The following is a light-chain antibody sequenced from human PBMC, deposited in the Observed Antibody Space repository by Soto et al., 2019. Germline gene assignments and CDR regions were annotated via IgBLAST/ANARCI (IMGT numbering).Light chain of an antibody. CDR3: SSYAGSKVV. CDR2: EVS. V-gene: IGLV2-8*01. CDR1: SSDVGGYNY. Sequence: QSALTQPPSASGSPGQSVTISCTGTSSDVGGYNYVSWYQHHPGKAPKLMIYEVSKRPSGVPDRFSGSKSGNTASLTVSGLQAEYEPDYNCSSYAGSKVVFGGGTTITVL. J-gene: IGLJ2*01.